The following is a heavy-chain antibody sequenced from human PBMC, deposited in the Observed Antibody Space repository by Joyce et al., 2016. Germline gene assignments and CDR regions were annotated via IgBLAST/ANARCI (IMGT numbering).Heavy chain of an antibody. Sequence: GKPSQTLTLTCTVSGASATSASFYWSWIRQPAGKGLEWIGRIYTTGSTNYKSSLKSRVTMALDTSKNQVSLKLNSVTAADTAVYYCARSTGGSYLFGMDVWGQGTTVTVSS. J-gene: IGHJ6*02. CDR2: IYTTGST. CDR3: ARSTGGSYLFGMDV. D-gene: IGHD1-26*01. V-gene: IGHV4-61*02. CDR1: GASATSASFY.